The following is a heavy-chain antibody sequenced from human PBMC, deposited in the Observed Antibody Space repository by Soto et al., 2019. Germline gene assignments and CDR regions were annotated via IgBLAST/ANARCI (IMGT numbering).Heavy chain of an antibody. V-gene: IGHV3-33*01. CDR2: IWYDGSKK. CDR3: ARENEKGYYDSSGYGY. D-gene: IGHD3-22*01. Sequence: GGSLRLSCAASGFTFSSSGMHWVRQAPGKGLEWVAVIWYDGSKKYYAYSVKGRFTISRDNSKNTLYLQMNSLRAEDTAVYYCARENEKGYYDSSGYGYWXQXTLVTVSS. J-gene: IGHJ4*02. CDR1: GFTFSSSG.